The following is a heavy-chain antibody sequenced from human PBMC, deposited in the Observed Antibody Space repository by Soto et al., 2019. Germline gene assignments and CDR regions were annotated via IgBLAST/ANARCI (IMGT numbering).Heavy chain of an antibody. Sequence: QVQLVQSGAEERKPGASVKVSCKASGYIFSDYAFHWVRQAPGQMPEWVGWINAGNGNTKYLPKLKGRVTITRDTPASTAYMELSGLRSEDTAVYYCAKAGYDPSPFIDYWGQGTLVTVSS. V-gene: IGHV1-3*05. CDR1: GYIFSDYA. CDR2: INAGNGNT. D-gene: IGHD2-15*01. CDR3: AKAGYDPSPFIDY. J-gene: IGHJ4*02.